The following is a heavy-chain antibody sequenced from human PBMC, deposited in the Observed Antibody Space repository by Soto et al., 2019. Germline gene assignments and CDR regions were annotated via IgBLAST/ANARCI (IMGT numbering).Heavy chain of an antibody. Sequence: QVQLVESGGGVVQPGRSLRLSCAASGFNFSSYGMHWVRQAPGTGLELVALMSYDGSKKYYTDSVKGRFTISRDTFKNTLYLQMNSLRAEDTAVYYCRVGVADWGQGTLVTVSS. CDR3: RVGVAD. CDR1: GFNFSSYG. CDR2: MSYDGSKK. D-gene: IGHD1-26*01. V-gene: IGHV3-30*03. J-gene: IGHJ4*02.